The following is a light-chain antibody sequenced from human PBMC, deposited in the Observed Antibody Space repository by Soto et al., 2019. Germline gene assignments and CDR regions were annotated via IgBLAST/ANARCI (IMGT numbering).Light chain of an antibody. V-gene: IGKV3-20*01. J-gene: IGKJ4*01. Sequence: EIVLTQSPGTLSLSPGERATLSCRANESVSSSQLVWYQQKLGQAPRLLIYGASSRATGTPDRFSGSWSGTDFTLTISRLEPEDFAVYYCQQYGTSRPTFGGGTKVEIK. CDR2: GAS. CDR3: QQYGTSRPT. CDR1: ESVSSSQ.